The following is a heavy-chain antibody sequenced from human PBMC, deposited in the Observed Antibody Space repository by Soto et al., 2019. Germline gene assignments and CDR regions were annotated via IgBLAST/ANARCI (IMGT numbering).Heavy chain of an antibody. V-gene: IGHV3-53*01. CDR1: GFTVSSNY. D-gene: IGHD6-13*01. CDR2: IFSGGHT. CDR3: TRDLPGYGSSWPRE. J-gene: IGHJ4*02. Sequence: GSLRLSCAASGFTVSSNYMSWVRQAPGKGLEWVSVIFSGGHTYYADAVTGRFTISRDNSKNTLDLQMNSLRAEDTAVYYCTRDLPGYGSSWPREWGRGTLVTVSS.